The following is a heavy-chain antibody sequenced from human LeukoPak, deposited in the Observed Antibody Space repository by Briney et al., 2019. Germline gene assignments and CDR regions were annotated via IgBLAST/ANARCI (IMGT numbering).Heavy chain of an antibody. Sequence: EASVKVSCKASGYTFTSYGISWVRQAPGQGLEWMGWISAYNGNTNYAQKLQGRVTMTTDTSTSTAYMELRSLRSDDTAVYYCARGYRDHYYGSGKFLGYFDYWGQGTLVTVSS. D-gene: IGHD3-10*01. J-gene: IGHJ4*02. V-gene: IGHV1-18*01. CDR1: GYTFTSYG. CDR3: ARGYRDHYYGSGKFLGYFDY. CDR2: ISAYNGNT.